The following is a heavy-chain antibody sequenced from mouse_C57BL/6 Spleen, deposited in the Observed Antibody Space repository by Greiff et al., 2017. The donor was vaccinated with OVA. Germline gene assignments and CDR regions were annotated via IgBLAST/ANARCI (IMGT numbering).Heavy chain of an antibody. Sequence: QVQLQQSGAELVRPGASVKLSCKASGYTFTDYYINWVKQRPGQGLEWIARIYPGSGNTYYNEKFKGKATLTAEKSSSTAYMQLSSLTSEDSAVYFCARDYPDYYAMDYWGQGTSVTVSS. V-gene: IGHV1-76*01. D-gene: IGHD2-4*01. J-gene: IGHJ4*01. CDR3: ARDYPDYYAMDY. CDR1: GYTFTDYY. CDR2: IYPGSGNT.